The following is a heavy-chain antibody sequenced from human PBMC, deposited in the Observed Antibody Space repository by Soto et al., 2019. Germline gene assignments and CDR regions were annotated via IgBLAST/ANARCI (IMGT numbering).Heavy chain of an antibody. V-gene: IGHV5-51*01. CDR2: IYPGDSDT. D-gene: IGHD2-8*02. J-gene: IGHJ5*02. Sequence: PGESLKISCKGSGYSFTSYWIGWVRQMPGKGLEWMGIIYPGDSDTRYSPSFQGQVTISADKSISTAYLQWSSLKASDTAMYYCARLEYGGLWLENGFAPWGQGTLVTVSS. CDR1: GYSFTSYW. CDR3: ARLEYGGLWLENGFAP.